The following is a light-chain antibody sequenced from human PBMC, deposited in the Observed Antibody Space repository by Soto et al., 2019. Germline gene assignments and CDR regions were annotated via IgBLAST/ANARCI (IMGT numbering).Light chain of an antibody. CDR1: QSVLYSSNNKNY. CDR3: QQYYSSPLT. J-gene: IGKJ4*01. Sequence: DIVMTQSPDSLAVSLGERATINCKSSQSVLYSSNNKNYLAWYQQKPGQPPKLLIYWASTRESGVPDRFSGSGSGTDFTLTISSLRAADVAVYYCQQYYSSPLTFGGGTKVEIK. V-gene: IGKV4-1*01. CDR2: WAS.